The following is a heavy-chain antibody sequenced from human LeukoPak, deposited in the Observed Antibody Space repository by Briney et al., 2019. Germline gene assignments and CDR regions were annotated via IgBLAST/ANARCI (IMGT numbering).Heavy chain of an antibody. Sequence: PSETLSLTCTVSGGSISSSSYYWGWIRQPPGKELEWIGSIYYSGSTYYNPSLKSRVTISVDTSKNQFSLKLSSVTAADTAVYYCASHTIAVALYYFDYWGQGTLVTVSS. CDR1: GGSISSSSYY. J-gene: IGHJ4*02. D-gene: IGHD6-19*01. CDR3: ASHTIAVALYYFDY. CDR2: IYYSGST. V-gene: IGHV4-39*01.